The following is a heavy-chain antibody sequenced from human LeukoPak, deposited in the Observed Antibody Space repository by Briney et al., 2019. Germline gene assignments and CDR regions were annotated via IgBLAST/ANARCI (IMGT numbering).Heavy chain of an antibody. D-gene: IGHD4-17*01. CDR1: GGSFSGYY. CDR3: ARTRVFRGLRSRSYFDY. J-gene: IGHJ4*02. Sequence: PSETLSLTCAVYGGSFSGYYWSWIRQPPGKGLEWIGEINHSGSTNYNPSLKSRVTISVDTSKKQFSLKLSSVPAADTAVYYCARTRVFRGLRSRSYFDYWGQGTLVTVSS. V-gene: IGHV4-34*01. CDR2: INHSGST.